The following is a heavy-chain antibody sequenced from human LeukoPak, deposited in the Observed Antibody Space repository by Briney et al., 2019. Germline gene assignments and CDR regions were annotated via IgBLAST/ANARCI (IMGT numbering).Heavy chain of an antibody. V-gene: IGHV1-2*02. Sequence: ASVKVSCKASGSTFTSYYMHWVRQAPGQGLEWMGWINPNSGDTNYAQKFQGRVTMTRDTSISTAYMEVSRLRSDDTAVYYCARDGTFDIWGQGTMVTVSS. CDR1: GSTFTSYY. CDR3: ARDGTFDI. CDR2: INPNSGDT. J-gene: IGHJ3*02.